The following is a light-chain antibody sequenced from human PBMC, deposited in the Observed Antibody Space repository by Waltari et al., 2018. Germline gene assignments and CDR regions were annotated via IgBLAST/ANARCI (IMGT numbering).Light chain of an antibody. CDR1: QSLLHSNGNTY. CDR2: LAS. Sequence: EIVMTQSPLSLPVTPGEPASISCRSSQSLLHSNGNTYLEWFLQRPGQSPQFLIFLASRRASGVPDRFSGYGSGTDFTLNISRLEAEDVGIYYCMQGLQIPWTFGQGTRADIK. CDR3: MQGLQIPWT. V-gene: IGKV2-28*01. J-gene: IGKJ1*01.